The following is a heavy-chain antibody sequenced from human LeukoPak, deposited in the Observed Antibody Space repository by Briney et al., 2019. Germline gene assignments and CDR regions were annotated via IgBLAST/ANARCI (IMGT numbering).Heavy chain of an antibody. V-gene: IGHV4-34*01. D-gene: IGHD3-10*01. CDR1: GXSFSGYY. CDR2: INHSGST. CDR3: ARGRFDMVRGVTRLDY. J-gene: IGHJ4*02. Sequence: SETLSLTCAVYGXSFSGYYWSWIRQPPGKGLEWIGEINHSGSTNYNPSLKSRVTISVDTSKNQFSLKLSSVTAADTAVYYCARGRFDMVRGVTRLDYWGQGTLVTVSS.